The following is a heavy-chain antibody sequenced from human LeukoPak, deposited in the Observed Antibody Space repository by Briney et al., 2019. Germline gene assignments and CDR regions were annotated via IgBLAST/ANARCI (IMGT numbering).Heavy chain of an antibody. CDR1: GGSFSGYY. CDR2: INHNGST. J-gene: IGHJ4*02. V-gene: IGHV4-34*01. CDR3: ARDLGSAYFDY. D-gene: IGHD2-15*01. Sequence: PSETLSLTCAVYGGSFSGYYWSWIRQPPGKGLEWIGEINHNGSTNYNPSLKSRVTISVDTSKNQFSLKLSSVTAADTAVYYCARDLGSAYFDYWGQGTLVTVSS.